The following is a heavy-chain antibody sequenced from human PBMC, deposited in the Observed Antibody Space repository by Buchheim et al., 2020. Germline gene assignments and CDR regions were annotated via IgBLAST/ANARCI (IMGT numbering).Heavy chain of an antibody. CDR3: ARHVLEDYYDSSGYWGLDWFDP. D-gene: IGHD3-22*01. J-gene: IGHJ5*02. Sequence: QLQLQESGPGLVKPSETLSLTCTASGGSISSSSYYWGWIRQPPGKGLEWIGSIYYSGSTYYNPSLKSRVTISADTSKNQFSLKLSSVTAADTAVYYCARHVLEDYYDSSGYWGLDWFDPWGQGTL. CDR1: GGSISSSSYY. V-gene: IGHV4-39*01. CDR2: IYYSGST.